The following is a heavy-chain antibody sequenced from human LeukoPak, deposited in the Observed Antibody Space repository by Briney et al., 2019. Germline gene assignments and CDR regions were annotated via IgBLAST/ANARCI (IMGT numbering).Heavy chain of an antibody. Sequence: QTGGSLRLSCAASGFTFSSYGMHWVRQAPGKGLEWVAFIRYDGSNKYYADSVKGRFTISRDNSKNTLYLQMNSLRAEDTAVYYCAKDGWFGELFSYWGQGTLVTVSS. D-gene: IGHD3-10*01. V-gene: IGHV3-30*02. J-gene: IGHJ4*02. CDR2: IRYDGSNK. CDR3: AKDGWFGELFSY. CDR1: GFTFSSYG.